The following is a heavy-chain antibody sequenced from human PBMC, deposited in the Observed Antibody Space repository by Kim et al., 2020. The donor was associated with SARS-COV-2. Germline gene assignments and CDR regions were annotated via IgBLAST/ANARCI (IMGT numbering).Heavy chain of an antibody. CDR1: GFTFGDYA. Sequence: GGSLRLSCTASGFTFGDYAMSWVRQAPGKGLEWVGFIRSKAYGGTTEYAASVKGRFTISRDDSKSIAYLQMNSLKTEDTAVYYCTRDVSDRWYYWYFDLWGRGTLVTVSS. CDR3: TRDVSDRWYYWYFDL. CDR2: IRSKAYGGTT. D-gene: IGHD2-15*01. J-gene: IGHJ2*01. V-gene: IGHV3-49*04.